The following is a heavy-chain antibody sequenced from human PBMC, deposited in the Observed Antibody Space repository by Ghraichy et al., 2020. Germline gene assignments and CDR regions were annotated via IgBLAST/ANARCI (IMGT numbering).Heavy chain of an antibody. Sequence: ESLNISCAASGFTFSSYWMSWVRQAPGKGLEWVANIKQDGSEKYYVDSVKGRFTISRDNAKNSLYLQMNSLRAEDTAVYYCARSYSRHDYWGQGTLVTVSS. V-gene: IGHV3-7*01. CDR1: GFTFSSYW. CDR3: ARSYSRHDY. D-gene: IGHD6-13*01. CDR2: IKQDGSEK. J-gene: IGHJ4*02.